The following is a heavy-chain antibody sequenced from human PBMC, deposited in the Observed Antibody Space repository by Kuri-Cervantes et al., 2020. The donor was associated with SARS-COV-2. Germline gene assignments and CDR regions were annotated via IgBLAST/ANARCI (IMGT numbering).Heavy chain of an antibody. V-gene: IGHV3-21*01. CDR1: GFTLSSYS. CDR2: ISSSSSYI. CDR3: ARGGFLEWFLDY. Sequence: GESLKISCAASGFTLSSYSMNWVRQAPGKGLEWVSSISSSSSYIYYADSVKGRFTISRDNAKNSLYLQMNSLRAEDTAAYYCARGGFLEWFLDYWGQGTLVTVSS. D-gene: IGHD3-3*01. J-gene: IGHJ4*02.